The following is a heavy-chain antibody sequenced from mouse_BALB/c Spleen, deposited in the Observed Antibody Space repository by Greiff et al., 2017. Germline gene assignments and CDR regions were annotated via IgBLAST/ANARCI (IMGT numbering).Heavy chain of an antibody. CDR2: IRNKANGYTT. J-gene: IGHJ3*01. CDR3: ARVNWDEAWFAY. V-gene: IGHV7-3*02. D-gene: IGHD4-1*02. CDR1: GFTFTDYY. Sequence: EVMLVESGGGLVQPGGSLRLSCATSGFTFTDYYMSWVRQPPGKALEWLGFIRNKANGYTTEYSASVKGRFTISRDNSQSILYLQMNTLRAEDSATYYCARVNWDEAWFAYWGQGTLVTVSA.